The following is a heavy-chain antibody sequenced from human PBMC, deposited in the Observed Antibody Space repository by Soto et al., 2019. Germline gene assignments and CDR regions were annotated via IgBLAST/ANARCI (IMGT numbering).Heavy chain of an antibody. J-gene: IGHJ4*02. Sequence: SETLSLTCTVSGDSVSSDNYYWTWIRQPPGKGLEWIGYVYSSGTTNYNPSLKSRVTISLDTSRNQFSLKLTSVTAADTALYYCARDIRGYSRAFDFWGQGTLVTVSS. CDR1: GDSVSSDNYY. D-gene: IGHD5-12*01. CDR3: ARDIRGYSRAFDF. V-gene: IGHV4-61*01. CDR2: VYSSGTT.